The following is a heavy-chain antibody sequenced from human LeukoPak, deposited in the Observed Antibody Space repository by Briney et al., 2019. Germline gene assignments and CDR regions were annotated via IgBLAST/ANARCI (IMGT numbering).Heavy chain of an antibody. Sequence: SQTLSLTCGISGDSVSNKSVTWNWIRQSPLRGLEWLGRTYYRSKWQNDYAVSVKSRVTIKPDTAKNQFSLQLNSVTPDDTAVYYCAREIAGFRSWGQGTLVTVSS. D-gene: IGHD6-13*01. CDR1: GDSVSNKSVT. J-gene: IGHJ5*02. V-gene: IGHV6-1*01. CDR3: AREIAGFRS. CDR2: TYYRSKWQN.